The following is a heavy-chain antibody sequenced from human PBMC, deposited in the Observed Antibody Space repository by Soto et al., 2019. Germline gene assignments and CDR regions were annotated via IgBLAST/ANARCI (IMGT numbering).Heavy chain of an antibody. D-gene: IGHD2-15*01. CDR3: ARSGYCSGGSCSEYFQH. Sequence: GESLKISCAASGFTFSSYAMHWVRQAPGKGLEWVAVISYDGSNKYYADSVKGRFTISRDNSKNTLYLQMNSLRAEDTAVYYCARSGYCSGGSCSEYFQHWGQGTLVTVSS. V-gene: IGHV3-30*04. J-gene: IGHJ1*01. CDR2: ISYDGSNK. CDR1: GFTFSSYA.